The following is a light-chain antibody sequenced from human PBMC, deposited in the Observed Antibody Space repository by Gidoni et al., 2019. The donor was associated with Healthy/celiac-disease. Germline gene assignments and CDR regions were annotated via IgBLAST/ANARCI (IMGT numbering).Light chain of an antibody. CDR1: QRVSSSY. CDR2: GAS. J-gene: IGKJ4*01. Sequence: IVLTQSPGALSLSPADIPTLSCRTSQRVSSSYLAWYQQKPGQAPRLLIYGASSRATGIPDRFSGSGSGTDFTLTISRLEPEDFAVYYCQQYGSSLLTFGGGTKVEIK. CDR3: QQYGSSLLT. V-gene: IGKV3-20*01.